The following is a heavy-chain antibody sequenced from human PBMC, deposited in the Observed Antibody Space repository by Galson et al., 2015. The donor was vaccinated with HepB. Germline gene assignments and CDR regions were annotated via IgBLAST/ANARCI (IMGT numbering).Heavy chain of an antibody. J-gene: IGHJ5*02. CDR2: IIPILGIA. CDR3: ARDYSNYWDKTGGHFDP. D-gene: IGHD4-11*01. Sequence: SVKVSCKASGGTFSSYAISWVRQAPGQGLEWMGRIIPILGIANYAQKFQGRVTITADKSTSTAYMELSSLRSEDTAVYYCARDYSNYWDKTGGHFDPWGQGTLVTVSS. V-gene: IGHV1-69*04. CDR1: GGTFSSYA.